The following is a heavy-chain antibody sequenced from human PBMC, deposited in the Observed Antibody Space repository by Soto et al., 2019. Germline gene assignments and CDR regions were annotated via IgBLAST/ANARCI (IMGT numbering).Heavy chain of an antibody. Sequence: GGSLRLSCAASGFTFSDYYMSWFRQAPGKGLEWVAVISYDGSNKYYADSVKGRFTISRDNSKNTLYLQMNSLRAEDTAVYYCAKLPINYYDSSGYAFDIWGQGTMVTVSS. D-gene: IGHD3-22*01. CDR3: AKLPINYYDSSGYAFDI. J-gene: IGHJ3*02. CDR2: ISYDGSNK. CDR1: GFTFSDYY. V-gene: IGHV3-30*18.